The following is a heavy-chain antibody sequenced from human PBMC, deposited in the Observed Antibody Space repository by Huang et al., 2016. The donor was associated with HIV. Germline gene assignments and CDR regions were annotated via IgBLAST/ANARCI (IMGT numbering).Heavy chain of an antibody. D-gene: IGHD1-26*01. V-gene: IGHV3-30*18. Sequence: QVQLVESGGGVVQPGRSLRLSCAAFGFTFNKFDMHSVRQAPGKGLEWVEIISYDGSSKYHADSVEGRVTITRDKYKNTVNLQMNSLGVEDTAVYYCAKDGRGSGTYYNYFEYWGQGTLVTVSS. CDR2: ISYDGSSK. CDR1: GFTFNKFD. J-gene: IGHJ4*02. CDR3: AKDGRGSGTYYNYFEY.